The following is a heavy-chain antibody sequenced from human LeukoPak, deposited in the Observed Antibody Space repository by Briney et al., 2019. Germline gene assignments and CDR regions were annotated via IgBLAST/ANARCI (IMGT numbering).Heavy chain of an antibody. J-gene: IGHJ4*02. CDR2: ISRGGDST. CDR1: GFTFSTYA. CDR3: AKDHVTPYYDSTGYPGDY. V-gene: IGHV3-23*01. Sequence: PGASLRLSCAASGFTFSTYAMTWVRQAPGKGLEWVSCISRGGDSTYYAGSVKGRFTISRDNSKNTLYLQMNSLRAEDTAIYYCAKDHVTPYYDSTGYPGDYWGQGTLVAVSS. D-gene: IGHD3-22*01.